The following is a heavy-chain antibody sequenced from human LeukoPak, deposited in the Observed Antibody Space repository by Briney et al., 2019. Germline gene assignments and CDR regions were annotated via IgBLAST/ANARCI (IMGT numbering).Heavy chain of an antibody. D-gene: IGHD2-2*01. CDR3: VRGVPAGMDNYYYYMRL. CDR1: GGPFSGHY. Sequence: SETLSLTCGFFGGPFSGHYWSWVRQTPGKGLEWLGDIIDSGVSNYNPALKSRVTILVDATQRQFSLRLRSVTAADTAVYYCVRGVPAGMDNYYYYMRLWGKGATVTVTS. J-gene: IGHJ6*03. V-gene: IGHV4-34*01. CDR2: IIDSGVS.